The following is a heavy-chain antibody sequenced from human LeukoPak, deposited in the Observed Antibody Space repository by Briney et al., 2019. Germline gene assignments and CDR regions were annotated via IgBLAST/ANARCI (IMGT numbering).Heavy chain of an antibody. CDR1: GFTFSSYG. V-gene: IGHV3-30*18. D-gene: IGHD3-10*01. CDR3: PKGSGSPDH. CDR2: ISFDGSNT. Sequence: GKSLRLSCAAPGFTFSSYGLHCVRQAPGKGLEWVSFISFDGSNTYYADFVKGRFTISRDNSKNTLYLQMNSLGPEDTAIYFCPKGSGSPDHWGQGTLVIVSS. J-gene: IGHJ4*02.